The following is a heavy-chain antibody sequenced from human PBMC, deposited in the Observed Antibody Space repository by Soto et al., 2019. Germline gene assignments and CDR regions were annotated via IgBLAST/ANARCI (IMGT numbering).Heavy chain of an antibody. CDR1: GYTFTGYY. D-gene: IGHD2-2*01. CDR2: INPNSGGT. V-gene: IGHV1-2*02. Sequence: GASVKVSCKASGYTFTGYYMHWVRQAPGQGLEWMGWINPNSGGTNYAQKFQGRVTMTRDTSISTAYMELSRLRSDDTAVYYCARDNPLLSSPLDYWGQGTLVTVSS. J-gene: IGHJ4*02. CDR3: ARDNPLLSSPLDY.